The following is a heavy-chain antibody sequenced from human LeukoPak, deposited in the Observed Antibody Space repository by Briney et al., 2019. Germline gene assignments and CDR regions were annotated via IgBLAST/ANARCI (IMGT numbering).Heavy chain of an antibody. CDR1: GFTFSSYA. J-gene: IGHJ4*02. D-gene: IGHD2-15*01. V-gene: IGHV3-23*01. Sequence: SGGSLRLSCPASGFTFSSYAMSWFRQAPGKGLEWVSAISGSGGSTHYAESVKGRFTISRDNSKNTLYLQMNSLRAEDTAVYYCAKGSGAPAWWDFDYWGQGTLVTVSS. CDR3: AKGSGAPAWWDFDY. CDR2: ISGSGGST.